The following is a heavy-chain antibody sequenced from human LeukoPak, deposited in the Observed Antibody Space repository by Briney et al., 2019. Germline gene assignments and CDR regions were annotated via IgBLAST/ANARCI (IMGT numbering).Heavy chain of an antibody. D-gene: IGHD3-22*01. J-gene: IGHJ4*02. Sequence: PGGSLRLSCAASGFTFSIYAMSWVRQAPGKGLEWVSAISSSGVRTYYADAVEGRFTISRDNSKNTLYLQMSSLRAEDTAVYYCAKNFYDSTSDYLLVTYWGQGTLVTVSS. CDR1: GFTFSIYA. CDR2: ISSSGVRT. CDR3: AKNFYDSTSDYLLVTY. V-gene: IGHV3-23*01.